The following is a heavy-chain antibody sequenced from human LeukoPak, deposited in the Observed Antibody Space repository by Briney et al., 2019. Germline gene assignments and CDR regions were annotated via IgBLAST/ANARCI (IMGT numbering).Heavy chain of an antibody. CDR2: MNPNNGNT. D-gene: IGHD3-10*01. CDR3: VRDGEGVAISVNYWFDP. J-gene: IGHJ5*02. Sequence: ASVKVSCKASGSTFTSYDINWVRQASGQGLEWMGWMNPNNGNTGYAQKFQGRVTMTRDTSISTAYMELGGLRSEDTAVYYCVRDGEGVAISVNYWFDPWGQGTLVTVSS. V-gene: IGHV1-8*01. CDR1: GSTFTSYD.